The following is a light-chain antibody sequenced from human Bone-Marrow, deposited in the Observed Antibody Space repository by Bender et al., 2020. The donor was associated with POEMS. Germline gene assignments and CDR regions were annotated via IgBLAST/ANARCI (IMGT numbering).Light chain of an antibody. Sequence: QSALTQPRSVSGSPGQSVTISCTGTSSDVGGYNYVSWYQQHPGKAPKLMIYDVNKRPSGVPDRFSGSKSGNTASLTVSGLQAEDEGDFYCSSYAGSNTVVFGGGTKLTVL. CDR1: SSDVGGYNY. J-gene: IGLJ2*01. V-gene: IGLV2-11*01. CDR3: SSYAGSNTVV. CDR2: DVN.